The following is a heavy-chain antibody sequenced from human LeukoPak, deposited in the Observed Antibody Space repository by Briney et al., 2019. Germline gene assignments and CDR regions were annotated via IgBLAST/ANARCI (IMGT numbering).Heavy chain of an antibody. V-gene: IGHV4-61*08. J-gene: IGHJ3*02. CDR2: IDYSGST. CDR3: ARPAITMIAKDAFDI. D-gene: IGHD3-22*01. Sequence: SETLSLTCTVSGGSISSYSGHSWSWIRQPPGKGLQWIGYIDYSGSTNYNPSLKSRLTISLDTSKDQFSLRLTSVIAADTAVYYCARPAITMIAKDAFDIWGQGTMVTVSS. CDR1: GGSISSY.